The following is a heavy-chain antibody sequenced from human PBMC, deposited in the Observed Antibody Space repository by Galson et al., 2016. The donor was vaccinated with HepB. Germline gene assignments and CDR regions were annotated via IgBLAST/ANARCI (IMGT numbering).Heavy chain of an antibody. CDR2: MYYSGST. Sequence: EPLSLTCTVAAGSISSYYWSWIRQPPGKGLEWIGFMYYSGSTNYNSALKSRVTISVDTSKSQFSLELSSVTAADTAVYYCARGRVGPRAFDLWGQGTLVTVHS. V-gene: IGHV4-59*01. CDR1: AGSISSYY. CDR3: ARGRVGPRAFDL. D-gene: IGHD1-26*01. J-gene: IGHJ4*02.